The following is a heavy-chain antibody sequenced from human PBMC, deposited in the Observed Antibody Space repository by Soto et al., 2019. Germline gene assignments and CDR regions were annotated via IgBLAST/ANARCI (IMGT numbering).Heavy chain of an antibody. CDR3: ARDLGEAEVVKDAAEGY. V-gene: IGHV1-69*13. D-gene: IGHD2-2*01. CDR1: GWTFSSYA. Sequence: SVKVSCKASGWTFSSYAISWVRQAPGQGLEWMGGIIPIFGTANYAQKFQGRVTITADESTSTAYMELSSLRSEDTAVYYCARDLGEAEVVKDAAEGYWGQGTLVTVSS. J-gene: IGHJ4*02. CDR2: IIPIFGTA.